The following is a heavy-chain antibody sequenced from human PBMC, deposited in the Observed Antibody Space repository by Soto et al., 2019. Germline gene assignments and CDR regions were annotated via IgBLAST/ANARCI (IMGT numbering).Heavy chain of an antibody. CDR2: IKSNTDGGTT. CDR3: TTDRTTMVRGVTLDYYYYMDV. V-gene: IGHV3-15*01. Sequence: VQLVESGGGLVKPGGSLRLFCAASGFTFSNAWMSWVRQAPGKGLEWVGRIKSNTDGGTTDYAAPVKGRFTISRDDSKNTLYLQMNSLKTEDTAVYYCTTDRTTMVRGVTLDYYYYMDVWGKGTTVTVS. J-gene: IGHJ6*03. D-gene: IGHD3-10*01. CDR1: GFTFSNAW.